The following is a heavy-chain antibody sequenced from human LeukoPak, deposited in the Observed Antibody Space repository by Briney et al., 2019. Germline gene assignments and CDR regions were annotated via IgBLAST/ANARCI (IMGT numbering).Heavy chain of an antibody. CDR2: INPNTAGT. CDR1: GYTFTGYY. J-gene: IGHJ6*03. D-gene: IGHD4-11*01. V-gene: IGHV1-2*02. CDR3: ATSAGDYRAGHYYYMGV. Sequence: ASVKVSCKASGYTFTGYYFHWVRQAPGQGLEWMGWINPNTAGTNYAQKFLGGVTLTWDTSISTAYMELNRLTTDDTAVYYCATSAGDYRAGHYYYMGVWGKGTSVTVSS.